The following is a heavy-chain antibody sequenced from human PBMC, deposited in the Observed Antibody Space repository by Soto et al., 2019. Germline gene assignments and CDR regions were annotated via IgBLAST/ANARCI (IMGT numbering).Heavy chain of an antibody. J-gene: IGHJ6*02. V-gene: IGHV3-48*02. Sequence: GGSLRFSCAASGFTFSSYSMNWVRQAPGKGLEWVSYISISSTTIFYADSVKGRFTISRDDAKNSLYLQMNSLRDEDTSVYYCAKPTYGDPHDYYYYGMDVWGQGTTVTVSS. CDR1: GFTFSSYS. D-gene: IGHD4-17*01. CDR3: AKPTYGDPHDYYYYGMDV. CDR2: ISISSTTI.